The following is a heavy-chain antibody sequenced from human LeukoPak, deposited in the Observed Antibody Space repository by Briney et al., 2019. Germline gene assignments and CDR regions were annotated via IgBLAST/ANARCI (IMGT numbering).Heavy chain of an antibody. V-gene: IGHV1-24*01. D-gene: IGHD3-3*01. CDR2: FDPEDGGT. CDR1: GYTLTELS. CDR3: ATVYVWSGYYNWFDP. Sequence: GASVKVSCKVSGYTLTELSMHWVRQAPGKGLEWMGGFDPEDGGTIYAQKFQGRVTMTEDTSTDTAYMELSSLRSEDTAVYYWATVYVWSGYYNWFDPWGQGTLVTVSS. J-gene: IGHJ5*02.